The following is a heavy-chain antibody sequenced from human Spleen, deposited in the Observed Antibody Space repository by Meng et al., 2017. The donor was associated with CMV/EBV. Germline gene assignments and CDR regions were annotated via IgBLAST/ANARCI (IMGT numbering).Heavy chain of an antibody. V-gene: IGHV4-31*02. J-gene: IGHJ5*02. Sequence: SGASITSGGHYWSWIRQRPGKGLEWIGFIYYSGITYYNPSLKSRTTMSADTSKNQFSLKLKSVTAADTAVYYCARHFYGDTSWFDPWGQGTLVTVSS. CDR2: IYYSGIT. D-gene: IGHD4-17*01. CDR3: ARHFYGDTSWFDP. CDR1: GASITSGGHY.